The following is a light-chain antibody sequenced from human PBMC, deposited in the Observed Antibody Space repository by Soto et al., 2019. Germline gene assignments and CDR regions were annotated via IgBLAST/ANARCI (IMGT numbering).Light chain of an antibody. CDR1: SSNIGAGYD. J-gene: IGLJ2*01. Sequence: SVLTQPRSVSGAPGQRVTISCTGSSSNIGAGYDVHWYQQLPGTAPKLVIYGNINRPTGVPDRFSGSKSGTSASLAITGLQAEDEADYYCQSYDSSLTSYVVFGGGTQLTVL. CDR2: GNI. CDR3: QSYDSSLTSYVV. V-gene: IGLV1-40*01.